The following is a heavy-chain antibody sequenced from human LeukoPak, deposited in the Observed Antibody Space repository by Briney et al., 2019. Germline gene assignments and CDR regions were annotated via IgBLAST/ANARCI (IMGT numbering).Heavy chain of an antibody. D-gene: IGHD3-22*01. CDR3: AKGYDSSGYYLDH. CDR1: GFSFSSYG. J-gene: IGHJ4*02. Sequence: GGSLRLSCAASGFSFSSYGMHWVRQAPGKGLEWVAYMRSDGSTKYYADSVKGRFTISRDNSKNTLYLQMNSLRPEDAAVYYCAKGYDSSGYYLDHWGQGTLVTVSS. V-gene: IGHV3-30*02. CDR2: MRSDGSTK.